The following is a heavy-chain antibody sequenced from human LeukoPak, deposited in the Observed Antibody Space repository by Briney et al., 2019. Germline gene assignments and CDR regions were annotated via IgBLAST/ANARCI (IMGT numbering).Heavy chain of an antibody. CDR2: INPNSGGT. J-gene: IGHJ3*02. CDR1: GYTFTGYY. Sequence: ASVKVSCKASGYTFTGYYMHWVRQAPGQGLEWMGWINPNSGGTNYAQKFQGRVTMTTDTSTSTAYMELRSLRSDDTAVYYCARDDTNFHAFDIWGQGTMVTVSS. CDR3: ARDDTNFHAFDI. D-gene: IGHD2/OR15-2a*01. V-gene: IGHV1-2*02.